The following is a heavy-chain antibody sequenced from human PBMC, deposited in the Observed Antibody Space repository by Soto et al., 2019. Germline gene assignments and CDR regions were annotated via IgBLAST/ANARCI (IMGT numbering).Heavy chain of an antibody. CDR3: ARGDCVGGSCYSLAGSFYYYMDA. Sequence: EVQLVESGGGLVQPGGSLRPSCAASGFTFRNYWMYWVRQAPGQGLEWVSRINSDGSVSSYADSVKGRLTISRDNVKNTLYLLMDSLRAEDTAVYYCARGDCVGGSCYSLAGSFYYYMDAWGKGTTVTVFS. V-gene: IGHV3-74*02. CDR2: INSDGSVS. J-gene: IGHJ6*03. D-gene: IGHD2-15*01. CDR1: GFTFRNYW.